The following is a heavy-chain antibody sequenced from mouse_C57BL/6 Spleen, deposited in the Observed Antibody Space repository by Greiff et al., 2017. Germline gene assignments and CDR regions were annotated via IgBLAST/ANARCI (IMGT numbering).Heavy chain of an antibody. V-gene: IGHV3-6*01. J-gene: IGHJ2*01. Sequence: EVQLQESGPGLVKPSQSLSLTCSVTGYSITSGYYWNWIRQFPGNKLEWMGFISYDGSNNYNPSLKNRISITRDTSKNQFFLKLNSVTTEDTATYYCARRKNYSCDDGGQGTTLTVSS. CDR3: ARRKNYSCDD. CDR2: ISYDGSN. CDR1: GYSITSGYY.